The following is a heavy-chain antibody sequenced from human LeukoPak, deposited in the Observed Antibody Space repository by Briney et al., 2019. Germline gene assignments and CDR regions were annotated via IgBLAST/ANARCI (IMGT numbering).Heavy chain of an antibody. J-gene: IGHJ3*02. CDR1: GGSISRYY. V-gene: IGHV4-59*08. Sequence: SETLSLTCTVSGGSISRYYWSWIRQPPGKGLEWIGYKDYSGSTNYNPSLKSRVTISVDTSKNQFSLKLSSVTAADTAVYFCARGPYSYDSSGAFDIWGQGTMVTVSS. CDR3: ARGPYSYDSSGAFDI. D-gene: IGHD3-22*01. CDR2: KDYSGST.